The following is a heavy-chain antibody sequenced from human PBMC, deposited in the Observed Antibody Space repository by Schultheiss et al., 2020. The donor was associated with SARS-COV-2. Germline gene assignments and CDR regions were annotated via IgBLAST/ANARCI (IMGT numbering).Heavy chain of an antibody. V-gene: IGHV1-69*13. Sequence: SVKVSCKASGGTFTSYAISWVRQAPGQGLEWLGGIIPILGTAHYAQKFQGRVTITADESTRTVDMELSSLRSEDTAVYYCARDPGDAEYSYGLHDYWGQGTLVTVSS. CDR3: ARDPGDAEYSYGLHDY. CDR1: GGTFTSYA. D-gene: IGHD5-18*01. J-gene: IGHJ4*02. CDR2: IIPILGTA.